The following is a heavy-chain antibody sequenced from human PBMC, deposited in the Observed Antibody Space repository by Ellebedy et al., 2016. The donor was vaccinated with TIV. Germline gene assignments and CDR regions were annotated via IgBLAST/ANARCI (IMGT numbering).Heavy chain of an antibody. CDR2: IGGRGSDT. J-gene: IGHJ4*02. D-gene: IGHD5-18*01. V-gene: IGHV3-23*01. CDR3: AKTKNRPWVQLWGDFDS. CDR1: GFTFSNYA. Sequence: GESLKISCAASGFTFSNYAMSWVRQAPGKGLAWVSVIGGRGSDTYYPDSLKGRVTISRDNSKNTLSLQMNNLRAEDTAVYYCAKTKNRPWVQLWGDFDSWGQGTLVSVSS.